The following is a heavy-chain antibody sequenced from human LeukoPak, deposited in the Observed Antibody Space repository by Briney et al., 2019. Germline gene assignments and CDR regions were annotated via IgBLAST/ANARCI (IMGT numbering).Heavy chain of an antibody. V-gene: IGHV1-18*01. CDR1: GYTFTNYY. CDR2: ISPYNGNT. CDR3: ARLVEQWLLGGLNY. J-gene: IGHJ4*02. D-gene: IGHD6-19*01. Sequence: ASVKVSCNTSGYTFTNYYITWVRQAPGQRLEWMGWISPYNGNTNYAQKLQGRVTMTTDTSTSTAYMELRSLRSDDTAMYYCARLVEQWLLGGLNYWGQGTLVTVSS.